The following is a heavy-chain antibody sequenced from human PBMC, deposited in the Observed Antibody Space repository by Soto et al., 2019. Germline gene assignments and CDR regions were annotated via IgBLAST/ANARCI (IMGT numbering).Heavy chain of an antibody. CDR2: MNPNSGST. Sequence: QVQLAQSGAEVKRPGASVKVSCKTSGYSFTSYDINWVRQATGQGLEWMGWMNPNSGSTDYAQKFQGRVTMTSDSSISTAYMELTSLRSDDTAVYYCARGRRSGGSCYLYWGQGTLVTVSS. V-gene: IGHV1-8*01. D-gene: IGHD2-15*01. CDR1: GYSFTSYD. J-gene: IGHJ4*02. CDR3: ARGRRSGGSCYLY.